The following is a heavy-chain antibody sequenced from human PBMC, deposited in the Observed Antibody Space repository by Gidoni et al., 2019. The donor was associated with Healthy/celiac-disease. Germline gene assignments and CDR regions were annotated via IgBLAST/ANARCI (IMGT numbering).Heavy chain of an antibody. J-gene: IGHJ4*02. D-gene: IGHD2-15*01. CDR3: ASGGSWIDY. Sequence: VQLLESGGGLVQPGGSLRLSCSASGFTFSSYAMSWVRQAPGKGREWVAAISGSGGSTYYADSVKGRFTISRDNSKNTLYLQMNSLRAEDTAVYYCASGGSWIDYWGQGTLVTVSS. CDR2: ISGSGGST. V-gene: IGHV3-23*01. CDR1: GFTFSSYA.